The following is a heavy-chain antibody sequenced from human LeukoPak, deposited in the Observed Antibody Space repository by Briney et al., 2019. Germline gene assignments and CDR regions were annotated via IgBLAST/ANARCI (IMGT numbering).Heavy chain of an antibody. CDR1: GGSISDTRDY. CDR2: IYYSGST. V-gene: IGHV4-39*01. D-gene: IGHD3-16*01. J-gene: IGHJ5*01. Sequence: PSETLSLTCSVSGGSISDTRDYWGWIRQPPGKRLEWIGSIYYSGSTHYNPSLRSRVSMSIDTSNRQFSLKLASVTAADTGLYYCTRNHSGATGTPGGWFDSWGQGTLVIVSS. CDR3: TRNHSGATGTPGGWFDS.